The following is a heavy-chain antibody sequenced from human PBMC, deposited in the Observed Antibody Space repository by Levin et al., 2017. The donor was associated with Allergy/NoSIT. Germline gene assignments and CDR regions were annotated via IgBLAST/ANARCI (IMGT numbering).Heavy chain of an antibody. J-gene: IGHJ4*02. CDR3: TTSGIPLTGSGSHKPPAGN. D-gene: IGHD3-10*01. V-gene: IGHV3-15*01. CDR2: SKSKTDGGTT. Sequence: GGSLRLSCAVSGFTFSNAWMSWVRQAPGKGLEWVGRSKSKTDGGTTDYAAPVKGRFTIARDDPKNSLYLQMNSPKTEDTAVYYCTTSGIPLTGSGSHKPPAGNWGQATLVTVFS. CDR1: GFTFSNAW.